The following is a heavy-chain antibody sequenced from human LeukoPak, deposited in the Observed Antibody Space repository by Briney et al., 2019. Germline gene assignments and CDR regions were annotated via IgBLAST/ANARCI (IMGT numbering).Heavy chain of an antibody. J-gene: IGHJ4*02. D-gene: IGHD3-22*01. CDR1: GFTVSSNY. Sequence: GGSLRLSCAASGFTVSSNYMSWVRQAPGKGLEWVSVIYSGGSTYYADSVKGRSTISRDNSKNTLYLQMNSLRAEDTAVYYCARETYYYDSSGYFIDYWGQGTLVTVSS. CDR3: ARETYYYDSSGYFIDY. V-gene: IGHV3-53*01. CDR2: IYSGGST.